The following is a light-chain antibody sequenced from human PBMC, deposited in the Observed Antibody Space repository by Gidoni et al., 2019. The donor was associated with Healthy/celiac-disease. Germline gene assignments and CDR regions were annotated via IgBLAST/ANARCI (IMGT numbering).Light chain of an antibody. CDR2: DAS. V-gene: IGKV3-11*01. J-gene: IGKJ4*01. CDR3: QQRSNWPPT. Sequence: ELVLTQSPATLSLSPGERATLYCRASQSVSSYLAWYQQKPGQAPRLLIYDASNRATGIPARFSGSGSGTDFTLTISSLEPEDFAVYYCQQRSNWPPTFGGGTKVEIK. CDR1: QSVSSY.